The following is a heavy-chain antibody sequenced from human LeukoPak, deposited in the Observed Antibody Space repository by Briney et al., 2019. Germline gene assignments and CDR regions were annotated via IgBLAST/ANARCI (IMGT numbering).Heavy chain of an antibody. V-gene: IGHV3-15*01. D-gene: IGHD6-13*01. CDR2: IKHKYDGGTT. Sequence: GESLRLSCEASGFTFSDAWMSWVRQAPGKGLEWVGLIKHKYDGGTTDYTSPVKGRFTISRDDSKNTLFLQMNSLKTEVTAVYYCTTVGRQYSRDLDYWGQGTLVTVSS. CDR3: TTVGRQYSRDLDY. CDR1: GFTFSDAW. J-gene: IGHJ4*02.